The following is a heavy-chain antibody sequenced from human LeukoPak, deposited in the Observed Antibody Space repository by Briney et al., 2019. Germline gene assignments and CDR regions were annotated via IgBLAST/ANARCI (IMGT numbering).Heavy chain of an antibody. J-gene: IGHJ6*02. D-gene: IGHD3-3*01. Sequence: PGGSLRLSCAASGFTFDDYAMHWVRQAPGKGLEWVSGISWNSGSIGYADSVKGRFTISRDNAKNSLYLQMNSLRAEDTAVYYCAREIRFLEWSNYYYGMDVWGQGTTVTVSS. CDR1: GFTFDDYA. CDR3: AREIRFLEWSNYYYGMDV. CDR2: ISWNSGSI. V-gene: IGHV3-9*01.